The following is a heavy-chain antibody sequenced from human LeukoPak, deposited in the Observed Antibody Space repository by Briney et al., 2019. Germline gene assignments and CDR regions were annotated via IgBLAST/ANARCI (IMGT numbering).Heavy chain of an antibody. CDR3: VRQVSDY. Sequence: RASVKVSCKASGYTFIDYYIHWVRQAPGQGLEWRGWINSNSGGTNYAQKFQGRVTMTRDTSISTAYMELSRLRSDDTAVYYCVRQVSDYWGQGTLVTVSS. V-gene: IGHV1-2*02. CDR1: GYTFIDYY. D-gene: IGHD1-14*01. CDR2: INSNSGGT. J-gene: IGHJ4*02.